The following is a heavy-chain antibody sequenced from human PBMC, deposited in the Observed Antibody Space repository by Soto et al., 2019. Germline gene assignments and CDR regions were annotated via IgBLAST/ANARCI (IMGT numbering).Heavy chain of an antibody. CDR3: ARLLFFCSRYNHKLGSVDI. Sequence: GESLKISCKASGYSFTSYWIAWVRQMPGKGLEWMGLIYPRDSDSRYSPSFQGQVTISADRSISTAYLQWSSLAASDTAMYYCARLLFFCSRYNHKLGSVDIWGECTMVTVPS. D-gene: IGHD3-3*01. J-gene: IGHJ3*02. CDR2: IYPRDSDS. V-gene: IGHV5-51*01. CDR1: GYSFTSYW.